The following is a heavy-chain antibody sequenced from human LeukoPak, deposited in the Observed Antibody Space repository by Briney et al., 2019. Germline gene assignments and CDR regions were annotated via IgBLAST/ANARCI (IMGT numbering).Heavy chain of an antibody. CDR3: AKDQPPWEHYRYFQH. D-gene: IGHD1-26*01. CDR1: GFTFSSYA. Sequence: PGGSLRLSCAASGFTFSSYAMSWVRQAPGKGLEWVPAISGSGGSTYYADSVKGRFTISRDNSKNTLYLQMNSLRAEDTAVYYCAKDQPPWEHYRYFQHWGQGTLVTVSS. CDR2: ISGSGGST. V-gene: IGHV3-23*01. J-gene: IGHJ1*01.